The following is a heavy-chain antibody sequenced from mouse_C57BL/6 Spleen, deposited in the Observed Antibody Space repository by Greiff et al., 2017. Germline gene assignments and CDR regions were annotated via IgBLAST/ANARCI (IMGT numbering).Heavy chain of an antibody. CDR1: GYTFTDYY. D-gene: IGHD2-3*01. V-gene: IGHV1-26*01. J-gene: IGHJ1*03. CDR3: APGGYDGYYWYFDV. CDR2: INPNNGGT. Sequence: EVQLQQSGPELVKPGASVKISCKASGYTFTDYYMNWVKQSHGKSLEWIGDINPNNGGTSYNQKFKGKAPLTVDKSSSTAYMELRSLTSEDSAVYYCAPGGYDGYYWYFDVWGTGTTVTVAS.